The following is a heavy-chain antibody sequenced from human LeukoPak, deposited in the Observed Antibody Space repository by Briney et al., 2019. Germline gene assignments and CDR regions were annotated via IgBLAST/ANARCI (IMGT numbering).Heavy chain of an antibody. CDR1: GYTFTSYG. D-gene: IGHD3-10*01. Sequence: ASVKVSCEASGYTFTSYGISWVRQAPGQGLEWMGWISAYNGNTNYAQKLQGRVTMTTDTSTSTAYMELRSLRSDDTAVYYCARRGSRIVRTYYYYYMDVWGKGTTVTVSS. V-gene: IGHV1-18*01. CDR2: ISAYNGNT. J-gene: IGHJ6*03. CDR3: ARRGSRIVRTYYYYYMDV.